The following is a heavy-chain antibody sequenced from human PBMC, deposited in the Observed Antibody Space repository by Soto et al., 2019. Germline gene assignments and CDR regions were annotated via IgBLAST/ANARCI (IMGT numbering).Heavy chain of an antibody. CDR1: GGSISSYY. D-gene: IGHD1-26*01. Sequence: PSETLSLTCTVSGGSISSYYWSWIRQPPGKGLEWIGYIYYSGSTNYNPSLKSRVTISVDTSKNQFSLKLSSVTAADTAVYYCARNSGSYYDYYYGMDVWGQGXTVPAS. CDR2: IYYSGST. CDR3: ARNSGSYYDYYYGMDV. V-gene: IGHV4-59*01. J-gene: IGHJ6*02.